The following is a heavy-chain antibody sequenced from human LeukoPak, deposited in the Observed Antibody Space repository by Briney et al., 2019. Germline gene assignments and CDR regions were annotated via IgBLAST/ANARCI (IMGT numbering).Heavy chain of an antibody. D-gene: IGHD2-21*02. J-gene: IGHJ5*02. CDR3: GRAFELSTQRHGGNSDPPDNWFDP. Sequence: ASVKVSCKASGGTFSSYAISWVRQAPGQGLEWMGWINPNSGGTNYAQKFQGRVTMTRDPSISTAYMQLSRLRSHDTAVYYCGRAFELSTQRHGGNSDPPDNWFDPWGQGTLVTVSS. CDR2: INPNSGGT. CDR1: GGTFSSYA. V-gene: IGHV1-2*02.